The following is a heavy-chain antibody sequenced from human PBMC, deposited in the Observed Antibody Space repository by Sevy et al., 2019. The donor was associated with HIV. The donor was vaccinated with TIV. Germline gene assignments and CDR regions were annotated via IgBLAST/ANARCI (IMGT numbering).Heavy chain of an antibody. D-gene: IGHD2-21*01. V-gene: IGHV1-69*13. CDR2: ILPLSGLV. J-gene: IGHJ4*02. CDR1: GGTFNNYG. Sequence: ASVKVSCKASGGTFNNYGINWVRQAPGQGLQWMGGILPLSGLVNYAQNLQGRVEITADESTRTVYMELSSLRFEDTAVYYCARDRPCGGDCYFLDSWGRGALVTVSS. CDR3: ARDRPCGGDCYFLDS.